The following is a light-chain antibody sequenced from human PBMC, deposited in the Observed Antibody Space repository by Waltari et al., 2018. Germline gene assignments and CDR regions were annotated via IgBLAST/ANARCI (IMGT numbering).Light chain of an antibody. Sequence: IQMTQSPSSLSASVGDRVIITCRASQSISEFLNWYQQKPGKAPSLLIYGALNLQSGVPSRFSGSGSGTDFTLTISGLQPEDVATYYCQQSYTAHRTFGQGTKVDVK. V-gene: IGKV1-39*01. CDR2: GAL. CDR1: QSISEF. CDR3: QQSYTAHRT. J-gene: IGKJ1*01.